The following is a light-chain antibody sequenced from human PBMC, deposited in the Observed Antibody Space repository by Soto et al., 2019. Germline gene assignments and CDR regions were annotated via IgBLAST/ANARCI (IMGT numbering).Light chain of an antibody. CDR1: QGISSY. CDR3: QHYDSYSPWM. Sequence: AIQLTQSPSSLSASVGDRVTITCRASQGISSYLAWYQQKAGKAPKLVVHDASILESGVPSRFSGTGSGSEFTLTISSLQPDDSATYYCQHYDSYSPWMFGQGTKVDIK. V-gene: IGKV1-13*02. CDR2: DAS. J-gene: IGKJ1*01.